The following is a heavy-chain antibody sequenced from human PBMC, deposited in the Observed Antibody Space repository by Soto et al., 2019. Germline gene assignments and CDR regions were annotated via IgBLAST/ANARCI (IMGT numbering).Heavy chain of an antibody. D-gene: IGHD3-22*01. V-gene: IGHV4-39*07. CDR3: ARAYDSRGYAHY. J-gene: IGHJ4*02. CDR1: GGSISSSSYY. CDR2: IYYSGST. Sequence: SETLSLTCTVSGGSISSSSYYWGWTRQPPGKGLEWIGSIYYSGSTYYNPSLKSRVTISVDKSKNQFSLKLSSVTAADTAVYYCARAYDSRGYAHYWGQGTLVTVSS.